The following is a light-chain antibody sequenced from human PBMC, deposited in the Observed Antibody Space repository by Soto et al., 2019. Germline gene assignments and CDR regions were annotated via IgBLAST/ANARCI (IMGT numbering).Light chain of an antibody. CDR1: SSDVGGYSY. Sequence: QSALTQPRSVSGSPGQSVTISCTGSSSDVGGYSYVSWYQQHPGKVPKVMIYDATKRPSGVPDRFSGSKSGNTASLTISGLQAEDEGDYYCCSYAGSYTLVFGGGTKVTVL. V-gene: IGLV2-11*01. CDR2: DAT. CDR3: CSYAGSYTLV. J-gene: IGLJ2*01.